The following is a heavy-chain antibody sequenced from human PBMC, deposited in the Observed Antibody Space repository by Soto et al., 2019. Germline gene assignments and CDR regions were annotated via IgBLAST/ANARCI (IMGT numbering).Heavy chain of an antibody. CDR3: ARHPKEYQWELLEGHDAFDI. V-gene: IGHV5-51*01. J-gene: IGHJ3*02. CDR1: GYSFTSYW. D-gene: IGHD1-26*01. CDR2: IYPGDSDT. Sequence: GESLKISCKGSGYSFTSYWIGWVRQMPGKGLEWMGIIYPGDSDTRYSPSFQGQVTISADKSISTAYLQWSSLKASDTAMYYCARHPKEYQWELLEGHDAFDIWGQGTMVTVSS.